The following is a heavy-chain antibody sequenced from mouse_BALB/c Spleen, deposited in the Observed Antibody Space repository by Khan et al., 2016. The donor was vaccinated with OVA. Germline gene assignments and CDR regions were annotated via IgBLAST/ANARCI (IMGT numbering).Heavy chain of an antibody. Sequence: VQLQESGAEMAKPGTSVKMSYKASGYTFTSYWMHWVKQRPGQGLEWIGNINPSTGYTEYNQKFKDKATLTADKSSSTAYMQLSSLTSEDSAVYYCARWGGPYYFDYWGQGTTLTVSS. J-gene: IGHJ2*01. CDR3: ARWGGPYYFDY. CDR2: INPSTGYT. CDR1: GYTFTSYW. V-gene: IGHV1-7*01.